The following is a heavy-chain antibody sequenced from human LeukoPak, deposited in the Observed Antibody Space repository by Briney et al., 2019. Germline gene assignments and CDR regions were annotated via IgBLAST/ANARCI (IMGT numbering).Heavy chain of an antibody. CDR1: GGTFSSYA. CDR3: ASLRRGYSYPWWFDP. J-gene: IGHJ5*02. D-gene: IGHD5-18*01. V-gene: IGHV1-69*05. Sequence: SVKVSCKASGGTFSSYAISWVRQAPGQGLEWMGGIIPIFGTANYAQKFQGRVTITTDESTSTAYMELSSLRSEDTAVYYCASLRRGYSYPWWFDPWGQGTLVTVSS. CDR2: IIPIFGTA.